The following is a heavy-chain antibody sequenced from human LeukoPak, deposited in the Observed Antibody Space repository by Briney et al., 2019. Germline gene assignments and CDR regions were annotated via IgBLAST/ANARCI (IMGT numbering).Heavy chain of an antibody. J-gene: IGHJ4*02. D-gene: IGHD3-22*01. CDR1: GFTFSDYY. V-gene: IGHV3-11*04. CDR3: AKDLPTYYYDSSGYYPIDC. Sequence: GGSLRLSCAASGFTFSDYYMTWIRQAPGKGPEWVSYISSTGSTIYYADSVKGRFTISRDNAKNSLFLQMNSLRAEDTAVYYCAKDLPTYYYDSSGYYPIDCWGQGTLVTVSS. CDR2: ISSTGSTI.